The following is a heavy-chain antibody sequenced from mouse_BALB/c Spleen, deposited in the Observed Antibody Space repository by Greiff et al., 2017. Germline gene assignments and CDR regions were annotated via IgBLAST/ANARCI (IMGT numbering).Heavy chain of an antibody. J-gene: IGHJ2*01. CDR2: ISSGGST. CDR1: GFTFSSYA. Sequence: EVHLVESGGGLVKPGGSLKLSCAASGFTFSSYAMSWVRQTPEKRLEWVASISSGGSTYYPDSVKGRFTISRDNARNILYLQMSSLRSEDTAMYYCAREDYDYPFDYWGQGTTLTVSS. CDR3: AREDYDYPFDY. V-gene: IGHV5-6-5*01. D-gene: IGHD2-4*01.